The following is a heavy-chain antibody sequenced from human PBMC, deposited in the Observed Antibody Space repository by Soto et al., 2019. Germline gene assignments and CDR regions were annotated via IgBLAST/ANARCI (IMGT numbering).Heavy chain of an antibody. J-gene: IGHJ4*02. CDR3: VKDRGGSWTFDY. D-gene: IGHD6-13*01. CDR2: ITFDGSDK. V-gene: IGHV3-30*18. Sequence: QVQLVESGGGVVQPGSGRSLRLSCAAAGFTFSRDAMHWVRQAPGKGLEWVAVITFDGSDKYKWYAESVKGRFTISRDNSKNMLYLEMNSLRPEETAVYYSVKDRGGSWTFDYWGQGTLVTVSS. CDR1: GFTFSRDA.